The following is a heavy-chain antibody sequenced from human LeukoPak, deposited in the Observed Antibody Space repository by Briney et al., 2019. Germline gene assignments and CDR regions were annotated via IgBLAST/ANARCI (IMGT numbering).Heavy chain of an antibody. D-gene: IGHD7-27*01. CDR3: ARTGDLYAFDI. V-gene: IGHV3-48*01. CDR1: GFTFSSYS. Sequence: QSGGSLRLSCAASGFTFSSYSMNWVRQAPGKGLEWVSYISSSSSTIYYADSVKGRFTISRDNAKNSLYLQVNSLRAEGTAVYYCARTGDLYAFDIWGQGTMVTVSS. CDR2: ISSSSSTI. J-gene: IGHJ3*02.